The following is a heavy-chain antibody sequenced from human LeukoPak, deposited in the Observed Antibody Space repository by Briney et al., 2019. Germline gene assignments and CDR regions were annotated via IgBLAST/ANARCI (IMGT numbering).Heavy chain of an antibody. CDR1: GFIFSSYG. Sequence: PGGSLRLSCAASGFIFSSYGMHWVRQAPGKGLEWVTFIRSDGSNTYYADSVKGRFTISRDNSKNTLYLYMNSLRAEDTAVYYCSRRGDGSSWYVTDYWGQGTLVTVSS. CDR2: IRSDGSNT. D-gene: IGHD6-13*01. V-gene: IGHV3-30*02. CDR3: SRRGDGSSWYVTDY. J-gene: IGHJ4*02.